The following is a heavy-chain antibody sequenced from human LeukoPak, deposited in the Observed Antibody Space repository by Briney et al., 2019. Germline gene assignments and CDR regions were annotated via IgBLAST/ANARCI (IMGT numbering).Heavy chain of an antibody. CDR1: GGSFSGYY. V-gene: IGHV4-34*01. D-gene: IGHD2-2*01. J-gene: IGHJ4*02. CDR3: ARADIVVVPAAIRYYSDY. CDR2: INHSGST. Sequence: SETLSLTCAVYGGSFSGYYRSWIRQPPGKGLEWIGEINHSGSTNYNPSLKSRVTISVDTSKNQFSLKLSSVTAADTAVYYCARADIVVVPAAIRYYSDYWGQGTLVTVSS.